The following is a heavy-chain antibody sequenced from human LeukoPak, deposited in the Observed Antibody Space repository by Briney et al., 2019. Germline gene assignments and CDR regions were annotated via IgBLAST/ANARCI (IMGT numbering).Heavy chain of an antibody. CDR1: GFTFSSYW. D-gene: IGHD3-10*01. Sequence: GGSLRLSCAASGFTFSSYWMSWVRQAPGKGLEWVANIKQDGSEKYYVDSVKGRFTISRDNAKNSLYLQMNSLRAEDTAVYYCARDYSAQIYGPGSYYSDYWGQGTLVTVSS. J-gene: IGHJ4*02. CDR3: ARDYSAQIYGPGSYYSDY. V-gene: IGHV3-7*01. CDR2: IKQDGSEK.